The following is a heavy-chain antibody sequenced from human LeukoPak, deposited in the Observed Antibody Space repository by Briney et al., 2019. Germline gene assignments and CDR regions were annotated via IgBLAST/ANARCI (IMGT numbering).Heavy chain of an antibody. D-gene: IGHD3-22*01. CDR2: INHSGST. Sequence: PSQTLSLTCTVSGGSISSGGYYWSWIRQPPGKGLEWIGEINHSGSTNYNPSLKSRVTISVDTSKNQFSLKLSSVTAADTAVYYCARGLNYYDSSGYYIDWGQGTLVTVSS. V-gene: IGHV4-30-2*01. J-gene: IGHJ4*02. CDR3: ARGLNYYDSSGYYID. CDR1: GGSISSGGYY.